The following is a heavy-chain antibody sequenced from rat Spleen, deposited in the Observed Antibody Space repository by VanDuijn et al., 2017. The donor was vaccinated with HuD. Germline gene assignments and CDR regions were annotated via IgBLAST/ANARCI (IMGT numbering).Heavy chain of an antibody. V-gene: IGHV5-25*01. Sequence: EVQLVESDGGLVQPGRSLKLSCAASGFTFSDYYMAWVRQAPTKGLEWVASISPSGGSTYYRDSVKGRFTVSRDNAKSTLYLQMDSLRSEDTATYYCARLGSSYIYWYFDFWGPGTMVTVSS. CDR2: ISPSGGST. J-gene: IGHJ1*01. CDR3: ARLGSSYIYWYFDF. D-gene: IGHD1-2*01. CDR1: GFTFSDYY.